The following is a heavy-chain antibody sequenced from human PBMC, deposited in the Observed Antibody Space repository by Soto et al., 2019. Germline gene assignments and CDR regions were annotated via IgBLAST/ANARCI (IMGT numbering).Heavy chain of an antibody. J-gene: IGHJ4*02. D-gene: IGHD3-10*01. CDR2: IYYSGST. Sequence: QLQLQESGPGLVKPSETLSLTCTVSGGSISSSSYYWGWIRQPPGKWLEWIGSIYYSGSTYYNPSLKSRVTISVDTSKNQFSLKLSSVTAADTAVYYCARLGLLWFGESFDYWGQGTLVTVSS. CDR3: ARLGLLWFGESFDY. V-gene: IGHV4-39*01. CDR1: GGSISSSSYY.